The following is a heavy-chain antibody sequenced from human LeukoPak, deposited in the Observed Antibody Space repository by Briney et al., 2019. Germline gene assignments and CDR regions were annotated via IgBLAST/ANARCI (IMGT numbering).Heavy chain of an antibody. J-gene: IGHJ2*01. V-gene: IGHV3-53*01. CDR1: AVPFTASW. D-gene: IGHD1-26*01. Sequence: GGSLRLSCAASAVPFTASWMHWVRQAPGKGLEWVSIVYSGGQTYYTDSVKGRFTISRDNSKNTLFLQMNSLRAEDTAVYYCAGGGYSWHFDLWGRGTLVTVSS. CDR3: AGGGYSWHFDL. CDR2: VYSGGQT.